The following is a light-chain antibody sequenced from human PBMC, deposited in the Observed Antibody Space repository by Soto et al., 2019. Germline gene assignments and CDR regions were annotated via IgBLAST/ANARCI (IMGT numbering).Light chain of an antibody. CDR3: QQYNNWPPSIT. Sequence: EIVTTHSPATLSLSPGERAARSCRGSQSVSSNLAWYQQKPGQAPRLIIYGASTRATGIPARFSGSGSGTEFTLTISSLQSEDFAVYYCQQYNNWPPSITFGQGTRLEIK. J-gene: IGKJ5*01. CDR1: QSVSSN. CDR2: GAS. V-gene: IGKV3-15*01.